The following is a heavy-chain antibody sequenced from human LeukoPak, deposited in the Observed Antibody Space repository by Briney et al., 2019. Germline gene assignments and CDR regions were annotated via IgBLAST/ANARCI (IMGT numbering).Heavy chain of an antibody. CDR3: AKLSRGSAVVNDAFDI. D-gene: IGHD2-21*01. V-gene: IGHV3-23*01. J-gene: IGHJ3*02. Sequence: GGSLRLSCAASGFTFSSYAMIWVRQAPGKGLEWVSGISGSDTTYYADSVRGRFTISRDYSKSTLFLQINSLRAEDTAVYYCAKLSRGSAVVNDAFDIWGHGTMVTVSS. CDR1: GFTFSSYA. CDR2: ISGSDTT.